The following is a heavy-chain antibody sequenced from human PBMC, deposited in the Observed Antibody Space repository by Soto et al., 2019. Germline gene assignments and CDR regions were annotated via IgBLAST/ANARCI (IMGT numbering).Heavy chain of an antibody. CDR1: GYSFTGNS. Sequence: ASVKVSCKASGYSFTGNSMHWVRQAPGQGLEWMGWINPNSGGTNYAQKFQGWVTMTRDTSISTAYMELSRLRSDDTAVYYCARDGVGRVATFYFDYWGQGTLVTVSS. J-gene: IGHJ4*02. D-gene: IGHD5-12*01. V-gene: IGHV1-2*04. CDR3: ARDGVGRVATFYFDY. CDR2: INPNSGGT.